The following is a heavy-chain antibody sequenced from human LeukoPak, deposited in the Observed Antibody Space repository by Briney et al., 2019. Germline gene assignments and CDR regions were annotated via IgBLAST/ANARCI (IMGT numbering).Heavy chain of an antibody. V-gene: IGHV3-48*03. CDR1: GFTFSSYE. D-gene: IGHD5-12*01. J-gene: IGHJ4*02. CDR2: ISGSGRTM. CDR3: ARGGLYGYDVFDY. Sequence: GGSLRLSCAASGFTFSSYEMNWVRQAPGKGLEWVSYISGSGRTMSYADSVKGRFTISRDNAKNSLYLQMNSLRVEDTAVYHCARGGLYGYDVFDYWGQGTLVTASS.